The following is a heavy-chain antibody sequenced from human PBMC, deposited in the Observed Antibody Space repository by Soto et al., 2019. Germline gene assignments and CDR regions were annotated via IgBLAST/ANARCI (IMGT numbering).Heavy chain of an antibody. D-gene: IGHD6-13*01. CDR1: GGTFSSYA. CDR2: IIPIFGTA. J-gene: IGHJ6*02. Sequence: ASVKVSCKASGGTFSSYAISWVRQAPGQGLEWMGGIIPIFGTANYAQKFQGRVTITADESTSTAYMELSSLRSEDTAVYYCARDLGSEEQQSYYYGMDVWGQGTTVTVSS. V-gene: IGHV1-69*13. CDR3: ARDLGSEEQQSYYYGMDV.